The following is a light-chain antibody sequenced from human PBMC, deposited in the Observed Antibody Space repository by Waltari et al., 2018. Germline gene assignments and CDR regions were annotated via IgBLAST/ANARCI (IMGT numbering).Light chain of an antibody. J-gene: IGLJ3*02. V-gene: IGLV2-14*01. CDR2: DVS. Sequence: QSALTQPASVSGSPGQSITISCTGTSSDGGGYNYFSWFQQHPGRAPKLMIYDVSKRPSGVSNRFSGSKSGNAASLTISGFQAEDEADYYCSSYTSISTLVFGVGTKVTVL. CDR1: SSDGGGYNY. CDR3: SSYTSISTLV.